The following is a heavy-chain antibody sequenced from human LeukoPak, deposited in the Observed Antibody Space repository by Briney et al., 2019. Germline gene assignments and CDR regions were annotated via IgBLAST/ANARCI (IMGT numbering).Heavy chain of an antibody. CDR2: IWYDGSNK. CDR1: GFTFSSYG. D-gene: IGHD6-19*01. Sequence: GGSLRLSCAASGFTFSSYGMHWVRQAPGKGLEWVAVIWYDGSNKYYADSVKGRFTISRDNSKNTLYLQMNSLRAEDTAVYYCAKCRIAVAGTLDYWGQGTLVTVSS. CDR3: AKCRIAVAGTLDY. V-gene: IGHV3-33*06. J-gene: IGHJ4*02.